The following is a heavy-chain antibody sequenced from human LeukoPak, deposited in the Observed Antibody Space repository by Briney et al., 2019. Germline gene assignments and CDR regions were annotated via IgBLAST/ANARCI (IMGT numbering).Heavy chain of an antibody. D-gene: IGHD5-18*01. Sequence: PSETLSLTCAVYGGSFSGYYWSWIRQPPGEGLEWIGEINHSGSTNYNPSLKSRVTISVDTSKNQFSLKLSSVTAADTAVYYCARGRYSYGYYFDYWGQGTLVTVSS. CDR2: INHSGST. CDR3: ARGRYSYGYYFDY. J-gene: IGHJ4*02. CDR1: GGSFSGYY. V-gene: IGHV4-34*01.